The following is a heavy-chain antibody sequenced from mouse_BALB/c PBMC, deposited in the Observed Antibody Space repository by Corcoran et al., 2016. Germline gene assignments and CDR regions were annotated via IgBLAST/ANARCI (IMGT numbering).Heavy chain of an antibody. Sequence: QVQLQQSVSELMKPGASVKIAGKATGYTVSSYWREWVKQRPGHGLEWIGEILPGSGSTNYNEKFKGKATFTADTSSNTAYMQLSSLTSEDSAVYYCARGLLNYAMDYWGQGPSVTVS. V-gene: IGHV1-9*01. J-gene: IGHJ4*01. CDR2: ILPGSGST. D-gene: IGHD2-3*01. CDR3: ARGLLNYAMDY. CDR1: GYTVSSYW.